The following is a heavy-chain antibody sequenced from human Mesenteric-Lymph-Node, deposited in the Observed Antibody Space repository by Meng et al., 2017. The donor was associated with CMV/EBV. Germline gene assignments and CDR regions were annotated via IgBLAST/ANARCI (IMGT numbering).Heavy chain of an antibody. CDR2: IKQDGSEK. D-gene: IGHD2-2*01. Sequence: GESLKISCAASGFTFSSYWMSWVRQAPGKGLEWVANIKQDGSEKYYVDSVKGRFTIPRDNAKNSLYLQMNSLRAEDTAVYYCYCSSAGCYLEGGGYWGQGTLVTVSS. CDR1: GFTFSSYW. V-gene: IGHV3-7*01. J-gene: IGHJ4*02. CDR3: YCSSAGCYLEGGGY.